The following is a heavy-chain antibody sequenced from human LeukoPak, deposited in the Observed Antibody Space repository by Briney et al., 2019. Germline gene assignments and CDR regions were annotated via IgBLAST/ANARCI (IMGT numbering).Heavy chain of an antibody. Sequence: SETLSLTCTVSGGPVSSGSYYWSWIRQPPGKGLEWIGYIYYSGSTNYNPSLKSRVTISVDTSKNQFSLKLSSVTAADTAVYYCARGDHDFWSGYSNWFDPWGQGTLVTVSS. J-gene: IGHJ5*02. CDR3: ARGDHDFWSGYSNWFDP. D-gene: IGHD3-3*01. CDR2: IYYSGST. V-gene: IGHV4-61*01. CDR1: GGPVSSGSYY.